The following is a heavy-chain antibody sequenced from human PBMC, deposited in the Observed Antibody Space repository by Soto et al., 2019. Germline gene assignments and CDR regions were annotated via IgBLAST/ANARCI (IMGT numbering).Heavy chain of an antibody. D-gene: IGHD2-15*01. CDR1: GGTFSSYA. CDR3: ARSQGGSSSLDIYYYYYYGMDV. V-gene: IGHV1-69*01. Sequence: QVQLVQSGAEVKKPGSSVKVSCKAPGGTFSSYAISWVRQAPGQGLEWMGGIIPIFGTAKYAQKFQGRVTITADESTSTGYMELGSLRSEDKAVYYCARSQGGSSSLDIYYYYYYGMDVWGQGTTVTVSS. J-gene: IGHJ6*02. CDR2: IIPIFGTA.